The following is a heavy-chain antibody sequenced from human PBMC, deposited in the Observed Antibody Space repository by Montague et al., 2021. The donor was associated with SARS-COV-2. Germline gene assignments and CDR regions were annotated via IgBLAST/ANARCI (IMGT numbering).Heavy chain of an antibody. CDR3: ARVGFFEDDAFDI. J-gene: IGHJ3*02. Sequence: SETLSLTCTVSGGSISSYYWSWIRQPPGEGLEWIGYIYYSGSTNYNPSLKSRVTISVDTSKNQFSLKLSSVTAADTAVYYCARVGFFEDDAFDIWGQGTMVTVSS. V-gene: IGHV4-59*01. CDR1: GGSISSYY. D-gene: IGHD3-3*01. CDR2: IYYSGST.